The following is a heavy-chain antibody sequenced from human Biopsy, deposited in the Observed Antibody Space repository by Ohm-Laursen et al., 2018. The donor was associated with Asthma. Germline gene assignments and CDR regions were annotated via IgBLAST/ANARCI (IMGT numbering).Heavy chain of an antibody. Sequence: SLRLSCSASGSTFSDYYMSWIRQAPGKGLEWVSYISSSGGTIYYADSVKGRFTISRDNAQNSLFLQMTSLGAEDTAVYYCASECTVATCPLAYWGQGALVTVSS. J-gene: IGHJ4*02. CDR1: GSTFSDYY. CDR2: ISSSGGTI. D-gene: IGHD2-8*02. CDR3: ASECTVATCPLAY. V-gene: IGHV3-11*01.